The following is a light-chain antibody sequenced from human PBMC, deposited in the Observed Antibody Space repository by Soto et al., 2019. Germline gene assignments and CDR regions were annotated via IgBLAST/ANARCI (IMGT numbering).Light chain of an antibody. Sequence: DIVMTQSPDSLAVSLGERATINCKSSQSILYSSNNKNYLAWYQQSPGQPPKLLIYWASTRESGVPDRFSGSGSEADFTLTISSLQAEDVAVYYCQQYYSTPPTFGQGTKLEIK. CDR2: WAS. CDR1: QSILYSSNNKNY. V-gene: IGKV4-1*01. CDR3: QQYYSTPPT. J-gene: IGKJ2*01.